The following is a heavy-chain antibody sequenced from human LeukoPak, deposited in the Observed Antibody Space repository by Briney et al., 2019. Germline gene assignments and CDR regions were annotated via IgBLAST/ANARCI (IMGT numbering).Heavy chain of an antibody. J-gene: IGHJ4*02. CDR1: GGTFSSYD. V-gene: IGHV1-8*02. D-gene: IGHD1-1*01. CDR2: MNPNSGNT. Sequence: GASVKVSCKASGGTFSSYDINWVRQATGQGLEWMGWMNPNSGNTGYAQKFQGRVTMTRNTSISTAYMELSSLRSEDTAVYYCARGQRAGTGSDYWGQGTLVTVSS. CDR3: ARGQRAGTGSDY.